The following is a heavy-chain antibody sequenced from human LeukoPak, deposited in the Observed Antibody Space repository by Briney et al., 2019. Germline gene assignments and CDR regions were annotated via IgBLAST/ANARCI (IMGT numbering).Heavy chain of an antibody. Sequence: GRSLRLSCAASGFTFSSYGMHWVRQAPGKGLEWVAVIWYGGSNKYYADSVKGRFTISRDNSKNTLYLQMNSLRVEDTAMYYCVRDNNGDYWGQGTLVTVSS. V-gene: IGHV3-33*08. CDR2: IWYGGSNK. J-gene: IGHJ4*02. CDR1: GFTFSSYG. CDR3: VRDNNGDY. D-gene: IGHD1/OR15-1a*01.